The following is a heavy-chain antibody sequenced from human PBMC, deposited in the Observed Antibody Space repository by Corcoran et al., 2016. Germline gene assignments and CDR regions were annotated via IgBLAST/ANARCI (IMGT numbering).Heavy chain of an antibody. V-gene: IGHV3-53*01. CDR3: VRGAVAGTDYYHYGMDL. CDR2: LYTGAGT. D-gene: IGHD6-19*01. CDR1: GFTVSRNY. J-gene: IGHJ6*02. Sequence: EVQLGESGGGLIQPGGSLRLSCAASGFTVSRNYMKWVRQAPGKGLEWVSVLYTGAGTYYADSVKGRFTIPRDNYSNTLYNKKNSLRAEDTAVYYCVRGAVAGTDYYHYGMDLCGQGTTFTVSS.